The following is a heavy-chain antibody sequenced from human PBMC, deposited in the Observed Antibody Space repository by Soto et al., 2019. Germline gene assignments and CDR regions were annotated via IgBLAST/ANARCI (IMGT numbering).Heavy chain of an antibody. J-gene: IGHJ6*02. CDR2: ISAYNGNT. D-gene: IGHD6-6*01. V-gene: IGHV1-18*01. CDR1: GYTFTSYG. Sequence: QVQLVQSGAEVKKPGASVKVSCKASGYTFTSYGISWVRQAPGQGLEWMGWISAYNGNTNYAQKLQGRVTMTTDTSTSTAYMELRSLRSDDTAVYYWARDLEYSSSLSYYYYGMDVWGQGTTVTVSS. CDR3: ARDLEYSSSLSYYYYGMDV.